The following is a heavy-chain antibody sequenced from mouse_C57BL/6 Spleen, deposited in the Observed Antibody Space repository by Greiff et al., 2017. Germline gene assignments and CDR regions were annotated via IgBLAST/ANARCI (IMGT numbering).Heavy chain of an antibody. Sequence: VQLQQPGAELVRPGSSVKLSCKASGYTFTSYWMHWVKQRPIQGLEWIGNIDHSDSDTHYNQKFKDKATLTVDKTSSTAYMQLSSLTSEDSAGYYCERYYDYCFDYWGQGTTLTVSS. CDR1: GYTFTSYW. D-gene: IGHD2-4*01. J-gene: IGHJ2*01. CDR2: IDHSDSDT. V-gene: IGHV1-52*01. CDR3: ERYYDYCFDY.